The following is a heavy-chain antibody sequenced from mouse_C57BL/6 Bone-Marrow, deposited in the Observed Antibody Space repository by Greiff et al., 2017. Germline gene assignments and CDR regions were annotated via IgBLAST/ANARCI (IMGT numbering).Heavy chain of an antibody. CDR3: ARYGSRCAMDY. V-gene: IGHV1-69*01. Sequence: QVQLQQPGAELVMPGASVKLSCKASGYTFTSYWMHWVKQRPGQGLEWIGEIDPSDSYTNYNQKFKGKSTLTVDKSSSTAYMQLISLTSEDSAVYYCARYGSRCAMDYWGQGTSVTVSS. J-gene: IGHJ4*01. CDR1: GYTFTSYW. CDR2: IDPSDSYT. D-gene: IGHD1-1*01.